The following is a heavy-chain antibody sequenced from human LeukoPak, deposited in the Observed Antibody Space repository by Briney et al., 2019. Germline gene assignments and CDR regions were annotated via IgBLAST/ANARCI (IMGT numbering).Heavy chain of an antibody. CDR1: GFTFSSYA. V-gene: IGHV3-30-3*01. D-gene: IGHD4-23*01. J-gene: IGHJ4*02. CDR2: ISYDGSNE. CDR3: ARGGYSTVVTPFDY. Sequence: PGGSLRLSCAASGFTFSSYAMHWVRQAPGKGLEWVALISYDGSNEYYADSVKGRFTISRDNSKNTLYLQMNSLRAEDTAVYYCARGGYSTVVTPFDYWGQGTLVTVSS.